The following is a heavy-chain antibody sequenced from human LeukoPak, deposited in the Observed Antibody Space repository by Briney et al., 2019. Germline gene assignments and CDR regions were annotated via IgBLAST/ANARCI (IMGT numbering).Heavy chain of an antibody. Sequence: ASVKVSCKASGYTFTGYYMHWVRQAPGQGLEWMGWINPNSGGTNYAQKFQGWVTMTRDTSISTAYMELSRLRSEDTAVYYCAVTGCGGDCYTYGYYYYGMDVWGQGTTVTVSS. CDR3: AVTGCGGDCYTYGYYYYGMDV. V-gene: IGHV1-2*04. D-gene: IGHD2-21*02. CDR2: INPNSGGT. CDR1: GYTFTGYY. J-gene: IGHJ6*02.